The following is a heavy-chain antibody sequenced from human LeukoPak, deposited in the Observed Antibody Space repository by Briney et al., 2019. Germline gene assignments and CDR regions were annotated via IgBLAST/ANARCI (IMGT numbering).Heavy chain of an antibody. J-gene: IGHJ4*02. CDR2: IKQDGSEK. D-gene: IGHD4-23*01. CDR3: ARNGGMTVVTYFDY. V-gene: IGHV3-7*03. CDR1: GFTFSSYW. Sequence: GGSLRLSCAASGFTFSSYWMSWVRQAPGKGLEWVANIKQDGSEKYYVDSVKGRFTISRDNAKNSLYLQMNSLRAEDTALYYCARNGGMTVVTYFDYWGQGTLVTVSS.